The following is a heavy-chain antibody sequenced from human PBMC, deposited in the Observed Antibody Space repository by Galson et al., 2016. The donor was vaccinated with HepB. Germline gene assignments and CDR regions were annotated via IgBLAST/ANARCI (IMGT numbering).Heavy chain of an antibody. Sequence: SLRLSCAASGFSVSSNDASWVRQAPGKGLEWVSSISGSGDSTYDADSVKGRFTISRDNSRNTLYLQMNSLRAEDTAVYYCAKGNIVGLPAAPYAWGQGTLVTVSS. J-gene: IGHJ5*02. CDR2: ISGSGDST. V-gene: IGHV3-23*01. D-gene: IGHD2-2*01. CDR1: GFSVSSND. CDR3: AKGNIVGLPAAPYA.